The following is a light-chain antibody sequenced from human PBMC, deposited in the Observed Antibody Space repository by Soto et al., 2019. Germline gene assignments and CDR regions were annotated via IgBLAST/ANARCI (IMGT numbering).Light chain of an antibody. CDR3: HQYGSSSRT. V-gene: IGKV1-5*03. J-gene: IGKJ1*01. Sequence: DIQMTQSPSTLSGSVGDRVTITCRASQTISSWLAWYQQKPGKAPKLLIYKASTLQSGVPARFSGSGSATDFTLSISSLQPDDFATYYCHQYGSSSRTFGQGTKVEIK. CDR1: QTISSW. CDR2: KAS.